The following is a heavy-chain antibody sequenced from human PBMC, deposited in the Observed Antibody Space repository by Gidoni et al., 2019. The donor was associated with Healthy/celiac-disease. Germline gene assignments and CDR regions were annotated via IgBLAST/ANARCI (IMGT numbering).Heavy chain of an antibody. CDR2: IYPGDSDT. CDR3: ARQSLDYDFWSGFPNWFDP. V-gene: IGHV5-51*01. D-gene: IGHD3-3*01. J-gene: IGHJ5*02. Sequence: EVQLVQSGAEVKKPGESLKISCKGSGYSFTSYWIGWVRQMPGKGLEWMGIIYPGDSDTRYSPSFQGQVTISADKSISTAYLQWSSLKASDTAMYYCARQSLDYDFWSGFPNWFDPWGQGTLVTVSS. CDR1: GYSFTSYW.